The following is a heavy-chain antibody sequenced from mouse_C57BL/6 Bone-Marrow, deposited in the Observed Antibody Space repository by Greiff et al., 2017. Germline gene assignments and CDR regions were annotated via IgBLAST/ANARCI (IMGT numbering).Heavy chain of an antibody. J-gene: IGHJ2*01. CDR2: ISSGGSYT. CDR3: ARPHYFDY. CDR1: GFTFSSYG. V-gene: IGHV5-6*01. Sequence: VQLKESGGDLVKPGGSLKLSCAASGFTFSSYGMSWVRQTPDKRLEWVATISSGGSYTYYPDSVKGRFTISRDNAKNTLYLQMSSLKSEDTAMYYCARPHYFDYWGQGTTLTVSS.